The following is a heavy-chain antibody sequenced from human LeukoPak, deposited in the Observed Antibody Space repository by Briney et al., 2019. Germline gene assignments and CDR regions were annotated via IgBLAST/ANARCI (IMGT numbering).Heavy chain of an antibody. Sequence: PSETLSLTCAVSGGSISSGGYSWSWIRQPPGKGLEWIGYIYYSGSTNYNPSLKSRVTISVDTSKNQFSLKLSSVTAADTAVYYCARDDYGGLVWGQGTLVTVSS. CDR1: GGSISSGGYS. CDR2: IYYSGST. D-gene: IGHD4-23*01. V-gene: IGHV4-61*08. J-gene: IGHJ4*02. CDR3: ARDDYGGLV.